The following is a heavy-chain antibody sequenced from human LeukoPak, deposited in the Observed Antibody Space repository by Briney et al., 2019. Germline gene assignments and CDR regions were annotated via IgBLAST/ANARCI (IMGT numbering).Heavy chain of an antibody. V-gene: IGHV4-34*01. J-gene: IGHJ4*02. CDR1: GGSFSSYY. D-gene: IGHD4-17*01. CDR2: INHSGYT. CDR3: ARSCLHRDGDNGGGDY. Sequence: SETLSLTCAVFGGSFSSYYWSWIRQPPGKGLEWIGEINHSGYTSYNPSLKSRVTLSVDTSKHQFSLKLTSVTAADTAVYYCARSCLHRDGDNGGGDYWGQGTLVTVSS.